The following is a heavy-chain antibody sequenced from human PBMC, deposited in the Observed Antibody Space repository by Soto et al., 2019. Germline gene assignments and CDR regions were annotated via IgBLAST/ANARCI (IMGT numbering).Heavy chain of an antibody. CDR1: GGSFSGYY. CDR3: ARGGESVVVVAATGHFDY. CDR2: INHSGST. D-gene: IGHD2-15*01. J-gene: IGHJ4*02. V-gene: IGHV4-34*01. Sequence: QVQLQQWGAGLLKSSETLSLTCAVYGGSFSGYYWSWIRQPPGKGLEWIGEINHSGSTNYNPSLKSRVTISVDTSKNQFSLKLSSVTAADTAVYYCARGGESVVVVAATGHFDYWGQGTLVTVSS.